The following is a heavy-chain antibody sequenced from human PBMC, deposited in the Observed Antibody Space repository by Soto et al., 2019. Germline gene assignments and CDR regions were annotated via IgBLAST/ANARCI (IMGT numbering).Heavy chain of an antibody. CDR1: GYTFTGYY. V-gene: IGHV1-2*04. D-gene: IGHD6-19*01. Sequence: ASVKVSCKASGYTFTGYYMHWVRQAPGQGLEWMGWINPNSGGTNYAQKFQGWVTMTRDTSISTAYMELSRLRSDDTAVYYCAREGAGSGLGGFDYWGQGTLVTVSS. CDR2: INPNSGGT. J-gene: IGHJ4*02. CDR3: AREGAGSGLGGFDY.